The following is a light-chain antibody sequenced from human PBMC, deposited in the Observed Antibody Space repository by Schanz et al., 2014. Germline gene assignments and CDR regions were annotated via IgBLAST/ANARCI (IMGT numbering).Light chain of an antibody. CDR2: DVS. CDR1: SSDVGGYNY. V-gene: IGLV2-14*03. J-gene: IGLJ1*01. Sequence: QSALTQPASVSGSPGQSITISCTGTSSDVGGYNYVSWYQQHPGKAPKLMIYDVSKRPSGVPDRFSGSKSGTSASLAITGLQAEDEADYYCQSYDISLSGTYVFGTGTKLTVL. CDR3: QSYDISLSGTYV.